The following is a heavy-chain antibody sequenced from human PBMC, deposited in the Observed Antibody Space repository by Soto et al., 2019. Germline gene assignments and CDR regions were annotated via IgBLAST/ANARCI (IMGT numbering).Heavy chain of an antibody. J-gene: IGHJ4*02. CDR3: ARGVRGTSAY. D-gene: IGHD1-1*01. V-gene: IGHV1-69*12. CDR2: IIPIFGTA. Sequence: QVQLVQSGAEVKKPGSSVKVSCKASGGTFSSYAISWVRQAPGQGLEWMGGIIPIFGTANYAQKFQGRVTISAEASTGEAYLEVSSLRSEDTAVYYCARGVRGTSAYWGQGTMVTVS. CDR1: GGTFSSYA.